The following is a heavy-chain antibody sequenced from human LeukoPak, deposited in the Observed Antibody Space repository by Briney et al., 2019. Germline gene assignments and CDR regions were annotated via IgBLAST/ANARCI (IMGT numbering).Heavy chain of an antibody. CDR3: ARDLKQGLFDP. CDR2: INHSGST. CDR1: GGSFSGYH. V-gene: IGHV4-34*01. J-gene: IGHJ5*02. D-gene: IGHD6-13*01. Sequence: SETLSLTCAVYGGSFSGYHWNWIRQPPGKGLEWIGEINHSGSTNYNPSLKSRVTISVDTSKNQFSLKLSSVTAADTAVYYCARDLKQGLFDPWGQGTLVTVSS.